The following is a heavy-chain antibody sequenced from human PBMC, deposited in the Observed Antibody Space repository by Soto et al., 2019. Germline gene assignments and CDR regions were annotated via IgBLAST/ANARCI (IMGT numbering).Heavy chain of an antibody. CDR2: IYYSGST. V-gene: IGHV4-39*01. D-gene: IGHD6-19*01. CDR1: GGSISSSSYY. J-gene: IGHJ4*02. CDR3: ARPYPYSSGWTFDY. Sequence: SETLSLTCTFSGGSISSSSYYWGWIRQPPGKGLEWIGSIYYSGSTYYNPSLKSRVTISVDTSKNQFSLKLSSVTAADTAVYYCARPYPYSSGWTFDYWGQGTLVTVSS.